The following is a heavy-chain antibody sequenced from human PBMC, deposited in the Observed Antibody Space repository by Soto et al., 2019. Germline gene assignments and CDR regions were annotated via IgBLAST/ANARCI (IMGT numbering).Heavy chain of an antibody. CDR3: AKDQPVAAAGSFYYGMDV. J-gene: IGHJ6*02. V-gene: IGHV3-23*01. CDR2: LSGSGGST. D-gene: IGHD6-13*01. Sequence: GGSLRLSCAASGFTFSSYAMSWVRQAPGKGLEWVSTLSGSGGSTYYADSVKGRFTISRDNSKNTLYLQMISLRAEDAAIYYCAKDQPVAAAGSFYYGMDVWGQGTTVTVSS. CDR1: GFTFSSYA.